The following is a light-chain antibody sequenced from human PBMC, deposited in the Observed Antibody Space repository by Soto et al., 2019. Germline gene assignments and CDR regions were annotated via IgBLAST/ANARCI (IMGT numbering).Light chain of an antibody. CDR3: SSYAGSNLGV. Sequence: QSALTQPPSASGSPGQSVTISCTGTSRDVGGYNYVSWYQQHPGKAPKLMIYEVSKRPSGVPDRFSGSKSGNTASLTVSGLQAEDEADYYCSSYAGSNLGVFGGGTKLTVL. CDR2: EVS. V-gene: IGLV2-8*01. J-gene: IGLJ2*01. CDR1: SRDVGGYNY.